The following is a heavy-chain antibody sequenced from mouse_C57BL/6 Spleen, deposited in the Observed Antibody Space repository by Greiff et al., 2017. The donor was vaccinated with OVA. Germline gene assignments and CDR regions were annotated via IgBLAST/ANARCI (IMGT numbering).Heavy chain of an antibody. CDR3: ARDGIAMITHYFDY. J-gene: IGHJ2*01. Sequence: DVQLVESGGGLVKPGGSLKLSCAASGFTFSSYAMSWVRQTPEKRLEWVATISDGGSYTYYPDNVKGRFTISRDNAKNNLYLQMSHLKSEDTAMYYCARDGIAMITHYFDYWGQGTTLTVSS. D-gene: IGHD2-4*01. CDR2: ISDGGSYT. CDR1: GFTFSSYA. V-gene: IGHV5-4*01.